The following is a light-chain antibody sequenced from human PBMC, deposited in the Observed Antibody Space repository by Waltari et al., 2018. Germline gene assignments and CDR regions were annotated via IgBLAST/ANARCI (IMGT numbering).Light chain of an antibody. CDR3: SSYATRYMVL. CDR1: NHDIGAHTL. V-gene: IGLV2-14*01. CDR2: EVS. Sequence: QSALTQPASVSGSVGQSISISCTGSNHDIGAHTLVSWYQPYPGKPPKLVIDEVSNRPSGVSNRFSASKSGTTASLTISGLQAEDEAEYFCSSYATRYMVLFGGGTRVTVL. J-gene: IGLJ2*01.